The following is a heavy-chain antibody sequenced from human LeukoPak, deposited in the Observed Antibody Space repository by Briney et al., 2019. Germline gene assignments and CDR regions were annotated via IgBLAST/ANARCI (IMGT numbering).Heavy chain of an antibody. J-gene: IGHJ3*02. CDR3: ARARGYSSCLYMVVGAFDI. D-gene: IGHD6-19*01. Sequence: SETLSLTCTVSGYSISSGYYWGWIRQPPGKGLEWIGSIYHSGSTYYNPSLKSRVTISVGTSKNQFSLKLSSVTAADTAVYYCARARGYSSCLYMVVGAFDIWGQGTMVTVSS. CDR1: GYSISSGYY. V-gene: IGHV4-38-2*02. CDR2: IYHSGST.